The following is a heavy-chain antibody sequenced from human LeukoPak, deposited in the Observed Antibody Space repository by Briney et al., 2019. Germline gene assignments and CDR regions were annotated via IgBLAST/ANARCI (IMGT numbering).Heavy chain of an antibody. J-gene: IGHJ4*02. D-gene: IGHD3-22*01. CDR3: ATAQSDSSGYYYVGDY. CDR2: TRKKAKGYTT. V-gene: IGHV3-72*01. Sequence: PGGSLRLSCAASGFTLSDYYMDWVRQAPGQGLEWVARTRKKAKGYTTEYAASVKGRFTISRDDSKNSVDLQMNSLITEDTAVYYCATAQSDSSGYYYVGDYWGQGTLVTVSS. CDR1: GFTLSDYY.